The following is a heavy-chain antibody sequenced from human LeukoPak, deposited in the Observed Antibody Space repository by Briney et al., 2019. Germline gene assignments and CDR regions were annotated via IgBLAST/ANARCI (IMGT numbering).Heavy chain of an antibody. CDR1: GGTFSSYA. CDR3: ARVGYSYGFYNWFDP. Sequence: SVKVSCKASGGTFSSYAISWVRQAPGQGLEWMGGIIPIFGTANYAQKFQGRVTITADESTSTAYMELSSLRSEDTAVYYCARVGYSYGFYNWFDPWGQGTLVTVSS. CDR2: IIPIFGTA. V-gene: IGHV1-69*13. J-gene: IGHJ5*02. D-gene: IGHD5-18*01.